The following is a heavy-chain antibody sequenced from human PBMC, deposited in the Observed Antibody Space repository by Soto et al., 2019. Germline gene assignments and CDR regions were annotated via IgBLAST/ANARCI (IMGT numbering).Heavy chain of an antibody. Sequence: GRPLRHPCAASWGTFSSHAMSWVRQAPGKGLEWVSAISGSGGSTYYADSVKGRFTISRDNSKNTLYLQMNSLRAEDTAVYYCAALDTAMVKTAGYWGQGTLVTVS. CDR3: AALDTAMVKTAGY. CDR2: ISGSGGST. J-gene: IGHJ4*02. V-gene: IGHV3-23*01. CDR1: WGTFSSHA. D-gene: IGHD5-18*01.